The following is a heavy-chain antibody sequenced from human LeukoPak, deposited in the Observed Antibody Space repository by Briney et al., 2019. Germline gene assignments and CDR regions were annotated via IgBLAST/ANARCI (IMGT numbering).Heavy chain of an antibody. Sequence: PGGSLRLSCAASGFTFSNYAMIWVRQAPGKGLEWVSVISGSGGSTYYADSVKGRFTISRDNSKNPLFLQMNSLRAEDTAVYYCAKKSVRPDWGQGTLDTVSS. J-gene: IGHJ4*02. CDR2: ISGSGGST. CDR1: GFTFSNYA. V-gene: IGHV3-23*01. D-gene: IGHD2-2*01. CDR3: AKKSVRPD.